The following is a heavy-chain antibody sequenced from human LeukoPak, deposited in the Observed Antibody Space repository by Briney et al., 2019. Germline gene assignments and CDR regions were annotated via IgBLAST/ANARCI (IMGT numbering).Heavy chain of an antibody. CDR3: ARVSDGDYEVGADSYYFDY. V-gene: IGHV4-59*01. D-gene: IGHD4-17*01. CDR1: GGSISSYY. Sequence: PSETLSLTCTVSGGSISSYYWSWIRQPPGKGLEWIGYIYYSGSTNYNPSLKSRVTISVDTSKNQFSLKLSSVTAADTAVYYCARVSDGDYEVGADSYYFDYWGQGTLVTVSS. J-gene: IGHJ4*02. CDR2: IYYSGST.